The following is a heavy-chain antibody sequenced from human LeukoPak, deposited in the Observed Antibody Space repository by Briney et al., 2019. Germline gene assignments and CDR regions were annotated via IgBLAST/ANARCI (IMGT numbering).Heavy chain of an antibody. Sequence: GGSLRLSCAASGFTFSSYWMHWVRQAPGKGLVWVSRINSDGSSKSYADSVKGRFTISRDNAKNTLYLQMNTLRAEDTAVYYCVSIAGDWGQGILVTVSS. CDR2: INSDGSSK. J-gene: IGHJ4*02. D-gene: IGHD7-27*01. CDR3: VSIAGD. CDR1: GFTFSSYW. V-gene: IGHV3-74*01.